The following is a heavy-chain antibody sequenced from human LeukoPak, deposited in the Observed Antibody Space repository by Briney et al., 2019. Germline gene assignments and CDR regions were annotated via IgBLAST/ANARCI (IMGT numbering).Heavy chain of an antibody. D-gene: IGHD5-24*01. CDR1: GGSISSYY. CDR2: IYYSGST. Sequence: PSETLSLACTVSGGSISSYYWSWIRQPPGKGLEWIGYIYYSGSTNYNPSLKSRVTISVDTSKNQFSLKLSSVTAADTAVYYCARQLDGYNAFDIWGQGTMVTVSS. CDR3: ARQLDGYNAFDI. V-gene: IGHV4-59*08. J-gene: IGHJ3*02.